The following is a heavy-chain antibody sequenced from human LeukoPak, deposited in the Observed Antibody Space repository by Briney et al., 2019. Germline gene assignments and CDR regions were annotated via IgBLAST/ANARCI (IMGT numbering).Heavy chain of an antibody. V-gene: IGHV3-21*01. CDR2: ISSGSTNI. CDR3: DY. J-gene: IGHJ4*02. Sequence: GGSLRLSCAASGFTFSIYSLNWVRQAPGKGLEWVSCISSGSTNIYYADSVRGRFTISRDNAKNSLYCARGGGYCSSISNCYGDYWGQGTLVTVSS. D-gene: IGHD2-2*01. CDR1: GFTFSIYS.